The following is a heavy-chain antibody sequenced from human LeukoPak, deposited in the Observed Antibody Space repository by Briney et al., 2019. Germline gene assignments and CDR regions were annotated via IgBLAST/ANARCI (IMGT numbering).Heavy chain of an antibody. Sequence: PGRSLRLSCAASGFTFSNYGMHWVRQAPGKGLEWVAVIWYDGSNKYYADSVKGRFTISRDNSKNTLYLQMNSLRAEDTAVYYCARAHYYDSSGPHDAFDIWGQGAMVTVSS. CDR3: ARAHYYDSSGPHDAFDI. J-gene: IGHJ3*02. CDR1: GFTFSNYG. CDR2: IWYDGSNK. V-gene: IGHV3-33*01. D-gene: IGHD3-22*01.